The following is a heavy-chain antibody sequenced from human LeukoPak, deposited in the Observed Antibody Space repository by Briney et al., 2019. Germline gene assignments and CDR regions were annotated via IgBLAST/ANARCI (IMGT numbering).Heavy chain of an antibody. CDR1: GLTFSSYG. V-gene: IGHV3-30*18. J-gene: IGHJ4*02. D-gene: IGHD3-10*01. CDR3: AKARGVGGYYGSGSYFTFDY. CDR2: ISYDGSNK. Sequence: GGSLRLSCAASGLTFSSYGMHWVRQAPGKGLEWVAVISYDGSNKYYADSVKGRFTISRDNSKNTLYLQMNSLRAEDTAVYYCAKARGVGGYYGSGSYFTFDYWGQGTLVTVSS.